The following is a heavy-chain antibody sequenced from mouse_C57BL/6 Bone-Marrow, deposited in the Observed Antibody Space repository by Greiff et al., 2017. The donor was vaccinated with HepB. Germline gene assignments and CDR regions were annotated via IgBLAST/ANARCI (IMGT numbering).Heavy chain of an antibody. CDR3: ARSPGYFDV. Sequence: QVQLQQSGAELVKPGASVKMSCKASGYTFTSYWITWVKQRPGQGLWWIGDIYPGSGSTNYNEKFKSKATLTVDTSSSTAYMQLSSLTSEDSAVYYCARSPGYFDVWGTGTTVTVSS. CDR1: GYTFTSYW. CDR2: IYPGSGST. V-gene: IGHV1-55*01. J-gene: IGHJ1*03.